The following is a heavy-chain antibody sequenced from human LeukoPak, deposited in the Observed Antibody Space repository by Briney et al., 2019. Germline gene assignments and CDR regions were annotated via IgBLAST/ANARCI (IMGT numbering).Heavy chain of an antibody. CDR3: ARDRYSGSYSDY. CDR2: INSDGSST. D-gene: IGHD1-26*01. Sequence: GGSLRLSCAASGFTFSRHVMSWVRQAPGKGLVWVSRINSDGSSTSYADSVKGRFTISRDNAKNTLYLQMNSLRAEDTAVYYCARDRYSGSYSDYWGQGTLVTVSS. CDR1: GFTFSRHV. V-gene: IGHV3-74*01. J-gene: IGHJ4*02.